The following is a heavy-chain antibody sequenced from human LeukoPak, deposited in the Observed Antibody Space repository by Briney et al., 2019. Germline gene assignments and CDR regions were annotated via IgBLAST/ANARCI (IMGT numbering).Heavy chain of an antibody. CDR2: IYHSGST. Sequence: PSETLSLTCAVSGYSISIGYYWGWIRQPPGKGLEWIGSIYHSGSTYYNPSLKSRVTISVDTSKNQFSLKLSSVTAADTAVYYCARLPIVVVPAARGYSYGIDYWGQGTLVTVSS. J-gene: IGHJ4*02. V-gene: IGHV4-38-2*01. D-gene: IGHD2-2*01. CDR3: ARLPIVVVPAARGYSYGIDY. CDR1: GYSISIGYY.